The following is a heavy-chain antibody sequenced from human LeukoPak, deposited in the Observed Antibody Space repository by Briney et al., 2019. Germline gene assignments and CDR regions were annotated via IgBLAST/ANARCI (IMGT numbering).Heavy chain of an antibody. D-gene: IGHD5-18*01. CDR2: INWSGGST. J-gene: IGHJ5*02. V-gene: IGHV3-20*04. CDR3: ARDRGVDTAMVNWFDP. CDR1: GSTFDDYG. Sequence: PGGSLRLSCGASGSTFDDYGMTWVRQAPGKGLEWVSGINWSGGSTGYADSVKGRFTISRDNAKNSLYLQMNSLRAEDTALYYCARDRGVDTAMVNWFDPWGQGTLVTVSS.